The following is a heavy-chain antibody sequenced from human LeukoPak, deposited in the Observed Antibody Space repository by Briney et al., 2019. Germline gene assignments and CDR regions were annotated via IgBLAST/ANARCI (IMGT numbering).Heavy chain of an antibody. CDR3: ARANGDYKPHFGY. V-gene: IGHV3-21*01. D-gene: IGHD4-17*01. CDR2: ISSSSSYI. J-gene: IGHJ4*02. Sequence: PGGSLRLSCAASGFTFSSYEMNWVRQAPGKGLEWVSSISSSSSYIYYANSVKGRFTISRDNAKNSLYLQMNSLRAEDTAVYYCARANGDYKPHFGYWGQGTLVTVSS. CDR1: GFTFSSYE.